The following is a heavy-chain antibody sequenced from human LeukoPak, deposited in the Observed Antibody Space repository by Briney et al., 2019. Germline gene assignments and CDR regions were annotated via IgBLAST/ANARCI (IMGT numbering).Heavy chain of an antibody. V-gene: IGHV4-59*01. J-gene: IGHJ6*02. CDR3: ARVRPDYDILTGFGMDV. D-gene: IGHD3-9*01. CDR1: GGSISTYY. CDR2: IYYSGST. Sequence: SETLSLTCTVSGGSISTYYWSWIRQPPGKGLEWIGYIYYSGSTNYSPSLKSRVTMSVDTSKNQFSLTLGSVTAADTAVYYCARVRPDYDILTGFGMDVWGQGTTVTVSS.